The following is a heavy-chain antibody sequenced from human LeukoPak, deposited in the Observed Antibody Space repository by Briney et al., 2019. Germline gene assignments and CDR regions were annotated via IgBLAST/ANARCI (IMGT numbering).Heavy chain of an antibody. CDR1: GGTFSSYA. V-gene: IGHV1-69*04. J-gene: IGHJ4*02. CDR2: IIPILGIA. Sequence: SVKVSCKASGGTFSSYAISWVRQAPGQGLEWMGRIIPILGIANYARKFQGRVTITTDKSTSTAYMELSSLRSEDTAVYYCARDSDQRDGYSDYWGQGTLVTVSS. D-gene: IGHD5-24*01. CDR3: ARDSDQRDGYSDY.